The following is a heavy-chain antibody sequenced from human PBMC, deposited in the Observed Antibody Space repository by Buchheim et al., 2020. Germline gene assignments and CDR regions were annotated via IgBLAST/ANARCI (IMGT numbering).Heavy chain of an antibody. J-gene: IGHJ4*02. Sequence: VRLVESGGGVVQPGGSLRLSCAASGFTFSSYAMSWVRQAPGKGLEWVSAISGSGGSTYYADSVKGRFTISRDNSKNTLYLQMNSLRAEDTAVYYCAKAPPQSGSYYPNTYFDYWGQGTL. CDR1: GFTFSSYA. CDR3: AKAPPQSGSYYPNTYFDY. V-gene: IGHV3-23*04. D-gene: IGHD1-26*01. CDR2: ISGSGGST.